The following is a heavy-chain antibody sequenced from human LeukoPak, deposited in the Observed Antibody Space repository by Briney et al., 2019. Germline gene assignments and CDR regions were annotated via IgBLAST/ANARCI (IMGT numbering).Heavy chain of an antibody. D-gene: IGHD4-17*01. V-gene: IGHV4-59*01. CDR2: ISNSGTT. CDR3: ARVVRGAVTYNCFDP. CDR1: GGSINDYY. J-gene: IGHJ5*02. Sequence: SETLSLTCTVSGGSINDYYWTWIRQAPGKGLEWIGYISNSGTTDYNPSLKSRVTMSVDTSNNEFSLRLTSVTAADTAMYYCARVVRGAVTYNCFDPLGQGTLVTVSS.